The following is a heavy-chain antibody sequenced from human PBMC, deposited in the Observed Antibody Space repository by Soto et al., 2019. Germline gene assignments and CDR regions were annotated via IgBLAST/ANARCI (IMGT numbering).Heavy chain of an antibody. Sequence: PGGSLRLSCAASGFTFDDYAMHWVRQAPGKGLEWVSGISWNSGSIGYADSVKGRFTISRDNAKNSLYLQMNSLRAEDTALYYCAKVLDFGIGPFDYWGQGTLVTVS. V-gene: IGHV3-9*01. D-gene: IGHD3-3*01. CDR2: ISWNSGSI. CDR1: GFTFDDYA. CDR3: AKVLDFGIGPFDY. J-gene: IGHJ4*02.